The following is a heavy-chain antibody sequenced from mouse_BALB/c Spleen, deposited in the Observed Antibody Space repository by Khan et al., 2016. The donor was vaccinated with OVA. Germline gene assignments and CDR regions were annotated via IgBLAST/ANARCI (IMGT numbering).Heavy chain of an antibody. Sequence: EVQLQESGPGLVKPSQSLSLTCTVTGYSITSDYAWNWIRQFPGNKLEWMGYIRYSGSTSYNPSLKSRISITRDTSKNQFFLQLNSVTTEDTATDYCARDGSRYNYTMDYWGQGTAVTVSS. D-gene: IGHD1-1*01. CDR2: IRYSGST. V-gene: IGHV3-2*02. CDR3: ARDGSRYNYTMDY. J-gene: IGHJ4*01. CDR1: GYSITSDYA.